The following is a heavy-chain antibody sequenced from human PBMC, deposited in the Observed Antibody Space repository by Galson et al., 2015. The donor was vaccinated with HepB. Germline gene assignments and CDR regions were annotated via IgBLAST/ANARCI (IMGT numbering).Heavy chain of an antibody. CDR3: ARGVYCSGGSCYPGFYHFDY. CDR1: GFTFTNYA. CDR2: LSAGGGST. J-gene: IGHJ4*02. V-gene: IGHV3-23*01. Sequence: SLRLSCAASGFTFTNYALSWVRQAPGRGLEWVSGLSAGGGSTFYADSVKGRFSISRDRSKNTLYLQMNSLRAEDTAVYYCARGVYCSGGSCYPGFYHFDYWGQGTLVTVSS. D-gene: IGHD2-15*01.